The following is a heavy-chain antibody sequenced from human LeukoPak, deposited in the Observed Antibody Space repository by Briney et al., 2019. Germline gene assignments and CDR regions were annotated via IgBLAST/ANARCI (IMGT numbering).Heavy chain of an antibody. CDR2: IWSDGSNK. J-gene: IGHJ4*02. D-gene: IGHD1-26*01. CDR1: GFTFSSYG. Sequence: PGRSLRLSCAASGFTFSSYGMHWVRQTPAKGLEWVAIIWSDGSNKYYADSVRGRFTISRDNSNNTLYLQMNSLRAEDTAVYYCARGSGSFSGGFDYWGQGTLVTVSS. CDR3: ARGSGSFSGGFDY. V-gene: IGHV3-33*01.